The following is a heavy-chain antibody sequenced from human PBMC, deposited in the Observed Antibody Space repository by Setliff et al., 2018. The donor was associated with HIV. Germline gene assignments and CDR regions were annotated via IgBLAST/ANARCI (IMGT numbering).Heavy chain of an antibody. CDR1: ENTFSNYH. J-gene: IGHJ4*02. D-gene: IGHD2-15*01. V-gene: IGHV1-46*01. Sequence: ASVKVSCKAPENTFSNYHLHWVRQAPGQGLEWMGIINPSGGRTNYAQKFQGRVTMTRDTSTSTVYMELSSLRSEDAAVYFCARGSRITVVAILTYSRFDYWGQGTLVTVSS. CDR2: INPSGGRT. CDR3: ARGSRITVVAILTYSRFDY.